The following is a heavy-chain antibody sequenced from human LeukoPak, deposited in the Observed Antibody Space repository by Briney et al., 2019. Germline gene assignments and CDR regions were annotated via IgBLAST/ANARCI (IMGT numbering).Heavy chain of an antibody. Sequence: PGGSLRLSCAASGFTFSSYGMHWVRQAPGKGLEWVAFIRYDGSNKYYADSVKGRFTISRDNSKNTLYLQMNSLRAEDTAVYYCAKAYYDFWSGYYTDRLGIDYWGQGTLVTVSS. CDR2: IRYDGSNK. J-gene: IGHJ4*02. CDR3: AKAYYDFWSGYYTDRLGIDY. D-gene: IGHD3-3*01. CDR1: GFTFSSYG. V-gene: IGHV3-30*02.